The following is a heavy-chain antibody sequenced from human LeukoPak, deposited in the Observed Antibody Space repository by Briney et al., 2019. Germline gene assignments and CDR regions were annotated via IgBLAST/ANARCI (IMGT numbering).Heavy chain of an antibody. D-gene: IGHD2-15*01. J-gene: IGHJ4*02. V-gene: IGHV3-49*03. CDR3: TRAGRYCSGGSCYSFY. Sequence: RALRLSCTASGFTFGDYAMSWFRQAPGEGLEWGVFIRGNAHDGTTEYAASVKGRFTISRDDSKSIAYLQMDSLKTEDTAVYYCTRAGRYCSGGSCYSFYWGQGTLVTVS. CDR2: IRGNAHDGTT. CDR1: GFTFGDYA.